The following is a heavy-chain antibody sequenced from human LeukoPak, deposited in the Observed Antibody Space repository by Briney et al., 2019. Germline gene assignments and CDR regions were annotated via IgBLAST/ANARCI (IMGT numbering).Heavy chain of an antibody. V-gene: IGHV3-30*04. CDR2: ISYDGSKI. CDR3: ARVASGTYYVIDY. CDR1: GFSLRSYA. J-gene: IGHJ4*02. D-gene: IGHD1-26*01. Sequence: PGGSLRLSCVASGFSLRSYAMHWVRQAPGKGLEWVAVISYDGSKIYYADSVKGRFTFSRDTSKNTLYLQMNSLRAEDTAVYYCARVASGTYYVIDYWGQGTLVTVPS.